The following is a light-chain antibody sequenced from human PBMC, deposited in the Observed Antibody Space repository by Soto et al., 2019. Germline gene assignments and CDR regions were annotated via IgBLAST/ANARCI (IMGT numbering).Light chain of an antibody. V-gene: IGKV3-20*01. J-gene: IGKJ2*01. CDR3: HQYSSAPYT. Sequence: EIVLTQSPGTLSLSPGETATLSCRASQTIGNIFLFWYQQKPGQAPRLLIYGASSRATGIPDRFSGSGSGTDFTPTINRLEPEDFAVYYCHQYSSAPYTFGQGTNLEIK. CDR2: GAS. CDR1: QTIGNIF.